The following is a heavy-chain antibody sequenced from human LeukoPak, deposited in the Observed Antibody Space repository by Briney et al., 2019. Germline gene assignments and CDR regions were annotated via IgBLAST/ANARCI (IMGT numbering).Heavy chain of an antibody. CDR2: ISSSSSYI. J-gene: IGHJ4*02. CDR1: GFTFSSYS. CDR3: ARDMEMELPYFDY. V-gene: IGHV3-21*01. D-gene: IGHD1-7*01. Sequence: GGSLRLSCAASGFTFSSYSMNWVRRAPGKGLEWVSSISSSSSYIYYADSVKGRFTISRDNAKDSLYLQMNSLRAEDTAVYYCARDMEMELPYFDYWGQGTLVTVSS.